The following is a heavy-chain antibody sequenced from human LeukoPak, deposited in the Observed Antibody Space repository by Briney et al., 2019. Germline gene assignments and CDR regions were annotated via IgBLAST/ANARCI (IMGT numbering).Heavy chain of an antibody. Sequence: GGSLRLSCVASGFTFSGYSMNWVRQAPGKGLEWVSYISGSSSPTFYADSVKGRFTISRDNAKNSLYLQMNSLRAEDTAVYYCARSGWYPVGYFDYWGQGTLVTVSS. CDR1: GFTFSGYS. J-gene: IGHJ4*02. CDR3: ARSGWYPVGYFDY. CDR2: ISGSSSPT. D-gene: IGHD6-19*01. V-gene: IGHV3-48*04.